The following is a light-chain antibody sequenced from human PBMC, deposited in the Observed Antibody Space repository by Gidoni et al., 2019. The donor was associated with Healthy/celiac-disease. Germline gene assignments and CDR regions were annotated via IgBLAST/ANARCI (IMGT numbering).Light chain of an antibody. CDR3: QQSYSTPWT. CDR1: QSISSY. CDR2: AAS. Sequence: DIQMTQSPSSLSASVGDRVTITCRASQSISSYLNWYQQKPGKAPKLLIHAASSLQSGVPSRFSGSGSGTDFTLTIRSLQPEDFATYYCQQSYSTPWTFGQGTKVEIK. V-gene: IGKV1-39*01. J-gene: IGKJ1*01.